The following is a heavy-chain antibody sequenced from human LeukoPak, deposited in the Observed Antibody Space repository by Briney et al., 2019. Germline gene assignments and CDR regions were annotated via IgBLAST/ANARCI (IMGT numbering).Heavy chain of an antibody. V-gene: IGHV3-13*01. CDR2: IGTAGDT. CDR1: GFTFSSYD. J-gene: IGHJ3*02. D-gene: IGHD2-15*01. Sequence: GGSLRLSCAASGFTFSSYDMHWVRHAPGKGLEWVSGIGTAGDTYYPGSIKGRFTFSRENAKNSLFLQMNGLRVGDTAVYYCARGXXXSGGACSPVGAFDIWGQGTVVTVSS. CDR3: ARGXXXSGGACSPVGAFDI.